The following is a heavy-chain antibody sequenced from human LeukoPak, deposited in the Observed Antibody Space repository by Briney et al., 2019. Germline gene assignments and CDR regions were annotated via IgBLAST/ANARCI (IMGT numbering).Heavy chain of an antibody. V-gene: IGHV3-53*01. CDR3: AKDFHRYCSGGSCLDY. J-gene: IGHJ4*02. Sequence: SGRSLRLSCTVSGFTVSSNSMSWVRQAPGKGLEWVSFIYSAGNTHYSDSVKGRFTISRDNSKNTLYLQMNSLRAEDTAVYYCAKDFHRYCSGGSCLDYWGQGTLVTVSS. CDR1: GFTVSSNS. CDR2: IYSAGNT. D-gene: IGHD2-15*01.